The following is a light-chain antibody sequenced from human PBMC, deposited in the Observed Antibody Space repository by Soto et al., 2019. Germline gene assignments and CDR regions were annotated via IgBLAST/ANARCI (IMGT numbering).Light chain of an antibody. CDR2: AAS. CDR3: QQSSSAPLT. CDR1: QSITSY. Sequence: DIQMTQSPSSLSASVGDRVTITCRASQSITSYLNWYHQKPGKAPKLLIYAASSLQSGVPSRFSGSGSGTEFTLTISSLQPEDFAIYYCQQSSSAPLTFGPGTKVDIK. J-gene: IGKJ3*01. V-gene: IGKV1-39*01.